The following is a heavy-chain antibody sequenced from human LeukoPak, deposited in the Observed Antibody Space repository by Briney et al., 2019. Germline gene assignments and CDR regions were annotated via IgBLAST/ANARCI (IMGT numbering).Heavy chain of an antibody. J-gene: IGHJ4*02. Sequence: GASVKVSRKASGGTFSSYAIRWVRQAPGQGLEWMGRIIPILGIANYAQKFQGRVTITADKSTSTAYMELSSLRSEDTAVYYCAREGGYSGYDPDYFDYWGQGTLVTVSS. CDR2: IIPILGIA. V-gene: IGHV1-69*04. CDR1: GGTFSSYA. D-gene: IGHD5-12*01. CDR3: AREGGYSGYDPDYFDY.